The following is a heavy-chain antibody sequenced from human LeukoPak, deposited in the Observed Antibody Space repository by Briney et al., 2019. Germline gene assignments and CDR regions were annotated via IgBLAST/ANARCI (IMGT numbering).Heavy chain of an antibody. CDR3: ARVDEGGHFSYYGMDA. D-gene: IGHD3-16*01. CDR1: GYTLTELS. J-gene: IGHJ6*02. V-gene: IGHV1-24*01. Sequence: GASVKVSCKVSGYTLTELSMHWVRQAPGKGLEWMGGFDPEDGETIYAQKFQGRVTMTEDTSTDTAYMELSSLRSDDTAVYYCARVDEGGHFSYYGMDAWGQGTTVTVSS. CDR2: FDPEDGET.